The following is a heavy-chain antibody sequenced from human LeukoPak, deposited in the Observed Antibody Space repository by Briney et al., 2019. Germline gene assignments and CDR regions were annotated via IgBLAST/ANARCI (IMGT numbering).Heavy chain of an antibody. J-gene: IGHJ4*02. CDR3: ATSTRIGGAMNYDS. D-gene: IGHD3-16*01. V-gene: IGHV5-51*01. Sequence: GEPLKISCKHSGPTFTTSWVNWVRQMPGKGLEWMGSISPVDSDSRYSPSFQGHVTISADKSITTAYLQWTSLKASDTATYYCATSTRIGGAMNYDSWGQGTLVTVSS. CDR1: GPTFTTSW. CDR2: ISPVDSDS.